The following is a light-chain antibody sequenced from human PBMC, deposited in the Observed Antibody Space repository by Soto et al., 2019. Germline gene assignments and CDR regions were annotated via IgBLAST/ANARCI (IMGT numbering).Light chain of an antibody. CDR2: DVS. V-gene: IGLV2-11*01. J-gene: IGLJ1*01. Sequence: QSPLTQPLSVFGSPGQAVTIFCPGTSSDVGAYNYVSWYKQHPGKAPRLIIYDVSHRPSGVPDRFSGSKSGDTAFLTISGLQAGDGADDCRCWSTGSDGFVFGTGTEVT. CDR3: CWSTGSDGFV. CDR1: SSDVGAYNY.